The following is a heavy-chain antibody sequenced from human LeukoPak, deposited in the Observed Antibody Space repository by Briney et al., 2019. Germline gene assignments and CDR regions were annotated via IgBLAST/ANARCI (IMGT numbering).Heavy chain of an antibody. V-gene: IGHV3-30*02. CDR1: GFTFSSYG. J-gene: IGHJ4*02. Sequence: PGGSLRLSCAASGFTFSSYGMHWVRQAPGKGLEWVAFIRYDGSNKYYADSVKGRFTISRDNSKNTLYLQMNSLRAEDTAVYYCAKNTRYLDWLNDYWGQGTLVTVSS. CDR2: IRYDGSNK. CDR3: AKNTRYLDWLNDY. D-gene: IGHD3-9*01.